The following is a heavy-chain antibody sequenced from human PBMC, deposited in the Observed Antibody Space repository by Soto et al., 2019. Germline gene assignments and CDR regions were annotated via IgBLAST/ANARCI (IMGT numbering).Heavy chain of an antibody. CDR3: ARDPAP. J-gene: IGHJ5*02. CDR1: GGSISRGGYY. V-gene: IGHV4-31*03. CDR2: IYNSCST. Sequence: QVQLQESGPGLVKPSQTLSLTCTVSGGSISRGGYYWSWIRQHPGKGLEWVGYIYNSCSTYYNPSLQSRVTISADTSKNQFSLNLSSVTAADTAVYYCARDPAPWGQGTLVTVSS.